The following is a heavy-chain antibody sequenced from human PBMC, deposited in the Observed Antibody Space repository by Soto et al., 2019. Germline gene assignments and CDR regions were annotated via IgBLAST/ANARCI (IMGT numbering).Heavy chain of an antibody. J-gene: IGHJ3*02. CDR1: GGSISSGGYS. CDR3: ARDCSGGSCRDAFDI. Sequence: NPSETLSLTCAVSGGSISSGGYSWSWIRQPPGKGLEWIGYIYHSGSTYYNPSLKSRVTISVGRSKNQFSLKLSSVTAADTAVYYCARDCSGGSCRDAFDIWGQGTMVTVSS. CDR2: IYHSGST. V-gene: IGHV4-30-2*01. D-gene: IGHD2-15*01.